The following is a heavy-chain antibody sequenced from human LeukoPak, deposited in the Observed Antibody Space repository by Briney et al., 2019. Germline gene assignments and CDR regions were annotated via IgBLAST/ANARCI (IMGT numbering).Heavy chain of an antibody. CDR3: AKVRGYSGYDFDY. D-gene: IGHD5-12*01. CDR1: GFTFSSYA. CDR2: ISGSGGST. V-gene: IGHV3-23*01. J-gene: IGHJ4*02. Sequence: GGSLRLSCAASGFTFSSYAMSWVRQAPGKGVEWVSAISGSGGSTYYADSVKGRFTISRDNSKNTLYLQMTSLRAEDTAVYYCAKVRGYSGYDFDYCGQGTLVTVSS.